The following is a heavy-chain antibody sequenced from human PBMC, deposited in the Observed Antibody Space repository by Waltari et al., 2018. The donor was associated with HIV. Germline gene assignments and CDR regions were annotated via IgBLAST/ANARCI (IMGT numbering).Heavy chain of an antibody. Sequence: KPGASVKVSCKASGYTFTSYAMHWVRQAPGQRLEWMGWINAGNGNTKYSQKFQGRVTITRDTSASTAYMELSSLRSEDTAVYYCARGEVDCSGGSCYSRAFDIWGQGTMVTVSS. J-gene: IGHJ3*02. CDR1: GYTFTSYA. CDR2: INAGNGNT. V-gene: IGHV1-3*01. D-gene: IGHD2-15*01. CDR3: ARGEVDCSGGSCYSRAFDI.